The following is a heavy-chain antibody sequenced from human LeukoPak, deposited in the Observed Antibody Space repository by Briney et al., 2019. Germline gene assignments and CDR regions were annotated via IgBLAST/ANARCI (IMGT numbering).Heavy chain of an antibody. D-gene: IGHD6-6*01. V-gene: IGHV4-34*01. J-gene: IGHJ4*02. Sequence: SETLSLTCAVYGGSFSDYYWSWIRQPPGKGLEWIGEINHSGSTNYNPSLNSRVTISVDTSKNQFSLKLNSLTAADTAVYYCARKQLVPLAQSFDYWGQGALVTVSS. CDR3: ARKQLVPLAQSFDY. CDR2: INHSGST. CDR1: GGSFSDYY.